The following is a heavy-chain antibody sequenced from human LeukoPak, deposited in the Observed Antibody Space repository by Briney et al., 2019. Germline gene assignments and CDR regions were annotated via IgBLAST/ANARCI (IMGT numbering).Heavy chain of an antibody. D-gene: IGHD6-13*01. CDR1: GFSISSNY. V-gene: IGHV4-59*01. J-gene: IGHJ4*02. Sequence: SETLSLTCTVSGFSISSNYWRWVRQPPGKGLEWIGYISYSGTTSYNPSLESRVTMSVGTSKNQFSLKLTSVTAADTAVYYCARWPSTWSFDYWGQGTLVTVSS. CDR3: ARWPSTWSFDY. CDR2: ISYSGTT.